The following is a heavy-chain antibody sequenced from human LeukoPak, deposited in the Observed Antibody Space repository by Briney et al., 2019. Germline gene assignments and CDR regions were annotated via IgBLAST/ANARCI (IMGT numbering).Heavy chain of an antibody. D-gene: IGHD6-19*01. CDR1: GFTFSNYA. Sequence: GGSLRLSCAASGFTFSNYAMHWVRQAPGEGLEWVTIISYDGNTKYYADSVKGRFTISRDNSKNTLSLQMSSLRVEDTAIYYCARRGGSRGWGAFDIWGQGTIVTVSS. J-gene: IGHJ3*02. CDR2: ISYDGNTK. CDR3: ARRGGSRGWGAFDI. V-gene: IGHV3-30-3*01.